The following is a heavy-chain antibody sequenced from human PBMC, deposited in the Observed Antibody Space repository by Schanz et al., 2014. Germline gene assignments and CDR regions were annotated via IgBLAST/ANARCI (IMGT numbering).Heavy chain of an antibody. Sequence: QVQLVQSGPEVKKPGASVRVSCQASGYTFVGYYIHWLRQAPGQGREWMGWINPASGDTNYVQNFQGRGTMTRDTSITTAYMDLSRLTSDDTAVYYCARVYRWQHILGHFDSWGQGSLVTVSS. D-gene: IGHD6-13*01. V-gene: IGHV1-2*02. CDR1: GYTFVGYY. CDR2: INPASGDT. J-gene: IGHJ4*02. CDR3: ARVYRWQHILGHFDS.